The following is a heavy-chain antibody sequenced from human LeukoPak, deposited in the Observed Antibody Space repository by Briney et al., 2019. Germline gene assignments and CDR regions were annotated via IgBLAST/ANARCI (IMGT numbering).Heavy chain of an antibody. CDR1: GGSISIYY. V-gene: IGHV4-59*08. D-gene: IGHD3-10*01. CDR2: IYYSRST. J-gene: IGHJ5*02. Sequence: PSETLSLTCTVSGGSISIYYWSWIRQPPGKGLEWIGYIYYSRSTNYNPSLKSRVTISVDTSKNQFSLKLSSVTAADTAVYYCARHLEAGSSSWFDPWGQGTLVTVSS. CDR3: ARHLEAGSSSWFDP.